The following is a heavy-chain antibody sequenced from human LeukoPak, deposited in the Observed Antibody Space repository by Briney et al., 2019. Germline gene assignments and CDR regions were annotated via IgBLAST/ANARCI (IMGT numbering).Heavy chain of an antibody. J-gene: IGHJ4*02. V-gene: IGHV3-30*18. CDR1: GFTFSSYG. Sequence: GGSLRLSCVASGFTFSSYGMHWVRQAPGKGLEWVSLISFDGSDKDYADSVQGRFTISRDNSKNTLYLQMNSLRAEDTAIYYCAKDVTVSAYFDCWGQGTLVTVSS. D-gene: IGHD5/OR15-5a*01. CDR3: AKDVTVSAYFDC. CDR2: ISFDGSDK.